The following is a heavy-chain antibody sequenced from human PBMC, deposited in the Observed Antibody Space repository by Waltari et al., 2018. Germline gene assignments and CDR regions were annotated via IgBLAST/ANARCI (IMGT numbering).Heavy chain of an antibody. D-gene: IGHD3-22*01. J-gene: IGHJ4*02. CDR3: ARVPTRYYDSLGWGFFDQ. Sequence: HVQLQESGPGLVKPSETLSLTCTAPGEFPSDDLCTWTRQAHGKGLEWIAYLRNTGGTKCTPSLESRVTVSAVTSKKQFSLRLTSVTAADTAVYYCARVPTRYYDSLGWGFFDQWGQGILVTVSS. CDR1: GEFPSDDL. CDR2: LRNTGGT. V-gene: IGHV4-59*08.